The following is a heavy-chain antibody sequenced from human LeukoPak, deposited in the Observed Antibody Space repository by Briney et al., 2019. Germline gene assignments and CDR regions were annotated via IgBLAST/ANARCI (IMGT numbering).Heavy chain of an antibody. CDR3: ARASGPFDY. V-gene: IGHV3-33*01. D-gene: IGHD3-10*01. CDR2: IWNDGSNK. Sequence: PGGSLRLSCAASGFTFSIYGMHGVRQAPGKGVEWGAVIWNDGSNKYYADSVKGRFTISRDNSKNTLYLQMNSLRAEDTAVYSCARASGPFDYWGQGTLVTVSS. J-gene: IGHJ4*02. CDR1: GFTFSIYG.